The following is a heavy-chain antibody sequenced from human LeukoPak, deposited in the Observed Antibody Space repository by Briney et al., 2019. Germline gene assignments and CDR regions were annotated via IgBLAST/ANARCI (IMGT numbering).Heavy chain of an antibody. D-gene: IGHD6-13*01. CDR1: GFSISSGYY. Sequence: SETLSLTCTVSGFSISSGYYWGWIRQPPGKGLEWIGSITHSGIPYYGPSLKSRVAISLDTSKNQFSLKLTSVTAADAALYYCTSIYSSNWYLGDYWGQGTLVTVSS. CDR2: ITHSGIP. CDR3: TSIYSSNWYLGDY. J-gene: IGHJ4*02. V-gene: IGHV4-38-2*02.